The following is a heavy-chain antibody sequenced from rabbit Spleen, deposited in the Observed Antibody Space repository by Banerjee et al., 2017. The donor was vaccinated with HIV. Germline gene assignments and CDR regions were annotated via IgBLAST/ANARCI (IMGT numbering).Heavy chain of an antibody. V-gene: IGHV1S45*01. CDR2: IYAGSSGST. CDR3: ARDTSTSFSTYGMDL. J-gene: IGHJ6*01. Sequence: QEQLEESGGDLVKPEGSLTLTCKASGFSFSSGYDMCWVRQAPGKGLEWIACIYAGSSGSTYSASWAKGRFTISKTSSTTVTLQMTSLTAADTATYFCARDTSTSFSTYGMDLWGPGTLVTVS. CDR1: GFSFSSGYD. D-gene: IGHD1-1*01.